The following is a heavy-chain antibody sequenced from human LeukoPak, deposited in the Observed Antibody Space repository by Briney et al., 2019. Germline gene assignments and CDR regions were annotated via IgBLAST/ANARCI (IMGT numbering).Heavy chain of an antibody. V-gene: IGHV3-23*01. CDR3: AKCSTSAYTTGWCNWIDP. D-gene: IGHD6-19*01. J-gene: IGHJ5*02. CDR2: TVSRGTT. Sequence: GGSLRLSCVASGSTFTSDAMNWVRQAPGKGLEWVSSTVSRGTTQYADSVKGRFTVSRDTSKNTLYLQMNSLRADDTAVYYCAKCSTSAYTTGWCNWIDPWGQGTLVTVSS. CDR1: GSTFTSDA.